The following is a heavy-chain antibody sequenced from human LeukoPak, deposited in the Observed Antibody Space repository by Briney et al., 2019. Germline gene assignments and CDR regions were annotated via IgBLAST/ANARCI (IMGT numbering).Heavy chain of an antibody. V-gene: IGHV3-23*01. CDR3: AKCSTSAYTTGWCNWIDP. D-gene: IGHD6-19*01. J-gene: IGHJ5*02. CDR2: TVSRGTT. Sequence: GGSLRLSCVASGSTFTSDAMNWVRQAPGKGLEWVSSTVSRGTTQYADSVKGRFTVSRDTSKNTLYLQMNSLRADDTAVYYCAKCSTSAYTTGWCNWIDPWGQGTLVTVSS. CDR1: GSTFTSDA.